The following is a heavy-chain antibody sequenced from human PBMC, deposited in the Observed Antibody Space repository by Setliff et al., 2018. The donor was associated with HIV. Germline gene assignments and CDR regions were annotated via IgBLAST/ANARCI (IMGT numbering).Heavy chain of an antibody. J-gene: IGHJ4*02. CDR1: GGSISSGGYY. CDR2: ISASGTT. Sequence: SETLSLTCTVSGGSISSGGYYWSWIRQPAGKGLEWIGRISASGTTNYNPSLKGRVTISVDTSKNQFSLKLSSVTAADTAVYYCARQSGYGDYHLDYWGQGMLVTVSS. D-gene: IGHD4-17*01. CDR3: ARQSGYGDYHLDY. V-gene: IGHV4-61*02.